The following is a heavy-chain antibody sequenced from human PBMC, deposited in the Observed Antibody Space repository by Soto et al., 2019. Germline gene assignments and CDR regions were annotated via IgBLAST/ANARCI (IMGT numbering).Heavy chain of an antibody. V-gene: IGHV4-61*01. J-gene: IGHJ6*02. CDR1: GGSVSSGSYY. Sequence: QVQLQESGPGLAKPSETLSLTCTVSGGSVSSGSYYWSWIRQPPGKGLEWIGYIYYSGSTNYNPSLKSRVTISVDTSKNQFSLKLSSVTAADTAVYYCARALPDYYYYGMDVWGQGTTVTVSS. CDR2: IYYSGST. CDR3: ARALPDYYYYGMDV.